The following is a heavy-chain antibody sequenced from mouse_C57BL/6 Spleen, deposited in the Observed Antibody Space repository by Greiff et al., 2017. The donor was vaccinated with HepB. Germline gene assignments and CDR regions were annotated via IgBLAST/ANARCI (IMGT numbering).Heavy chain of an antibody. CDR2: IDPSDSYT. Sequence: QVQLQQPGAELVKPGASVKLSCKASGYTFTSYWMQWVKQRPGQGLEWIGEIDPSDSYTNYNQKFKGKATLTVDTSSSTAYMQLSSLTSEDSAFYYCARSFITTVVAPFDYWGQGTTLTVSS. D-gene: IGHD1-1*01. V-gene: IGHV1-50*01. J-gene: IGHJ2*01. CDR3: ARSFITTVVAPFDY. CDR1: GYTFTSYW.